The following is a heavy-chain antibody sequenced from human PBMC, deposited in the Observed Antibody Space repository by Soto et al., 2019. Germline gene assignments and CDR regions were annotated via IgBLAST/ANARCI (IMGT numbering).Heavy chain of an antibody. V-gene: IGHV4-39*01. CDR2: IYYSGST. CDR3: ARGSGIAAYNWFDP. J-gene: IGHJ5*02. Sequence: TLSLTCTVSGGSISSSSYYWGWIRQPPGKGLEWIGSIYYSGSTYYNPSLKSRVTISVDTSKNQFSLKLSSVTAADTAVYYCARGSGIAAYNWFDPWGQGTLVTVSS. D-gene: IGHD6-13*01. CDR1: GGSISSSSYY.